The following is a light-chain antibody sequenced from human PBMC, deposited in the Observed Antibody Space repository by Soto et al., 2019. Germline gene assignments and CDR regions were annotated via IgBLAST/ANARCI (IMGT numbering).Light chain of an antibody. CDR3: QQYGTSLFS. CDR2: GTS. Sequence: EIVLTQSPGTLSLSPGERAIFSCRASQSVSSTYLAWYQRKPGQAPRLLIYGTSSRATGIPDRFSGSGSGTDFTLTISRLDPEDFAVYYCQQYGTSLFSFGPGTKVDNK. CDR1: QSVSSTY. V-gene: IGKV3-20*01. J-gene: IGKJ3*01.